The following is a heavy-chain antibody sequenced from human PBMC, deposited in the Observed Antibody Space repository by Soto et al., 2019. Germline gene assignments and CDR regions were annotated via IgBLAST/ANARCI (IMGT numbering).Heavy chain of an antibody. D-gene: IGHD1-1*01. Sequence: HVQLQESGPGLVKSSGTLSLTCAVSSGSISSSSWYSWVRQPPGKGLEWIGEIHHSGTTYCNPALESRLSISLDAPRNQFSLRLSSLSAADTAVYYCAVQGDRSDTWTYWGQGTLVTVFS. V-gene: IGHV4-4*02. J-gene: IGHJ4*02. CDR1: SGSISSSSW. CDR2: IHHSGTT. CDR3: AVQGDRSDTWTY.